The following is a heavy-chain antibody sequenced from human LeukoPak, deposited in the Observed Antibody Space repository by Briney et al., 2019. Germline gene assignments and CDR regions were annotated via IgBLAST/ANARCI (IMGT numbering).Heavy chain of an antibody. Sequence: PGGSLRLSCAASGFTFSSYGMHWVRLAPGKGLEWVAFIRYDGSNKYYADSVKGRFTISRDNSKNTLYLQMNSLRAEDTAVYYCAIDEPNYAPYDFDYWGQGTLVTVSS. J-gene: IGHJ4*02. V-gene: IGHV3-30*02. CDR1: GFTFSSYG. CDR3: AIDEPNYAPYDFDY. D-gene: IGHD4/OR15-4a*01. CDR2: IRYDGSNK.